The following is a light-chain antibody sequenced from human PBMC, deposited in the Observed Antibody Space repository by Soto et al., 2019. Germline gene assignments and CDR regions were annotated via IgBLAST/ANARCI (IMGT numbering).Light chain of an antibody. V-gene: IGLV2-14*01. CDR2: EVS. J-gene: IGLJ1*01. CDR1: SSDIGDYNY. Sequence: QSALTQPASVSGSPGQSITISCTGTSSDIGDYNYVSWYQQHPGKVPKLIIFEVSTRPSGVSNRFSGSKSGNTASLTISGRQADDEADYDCSSFSTSTTLYVFGTGTKLTVL. CDR3: SSFSTSTTLYV.